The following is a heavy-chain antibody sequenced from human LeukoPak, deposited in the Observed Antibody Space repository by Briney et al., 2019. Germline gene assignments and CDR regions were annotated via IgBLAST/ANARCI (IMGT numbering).Heavy chain of an antibody. CDR2: ISYDGSNK. CDR1: GFTFSSYG. V-gene: IGHV3-30*18. CDR3: AKEMSIVVVVAATLTEVDY. J-gene: IGHJ4*02. D-gene: IGHD2-15*01. Sequence: GGSLRLSCAASGFTFSSYGMHWVRQAPGKGLEWVAVISYDGSNKYYADSVKGRFTISRDNSKNTLYLQMNSLRAEDTAVYYCAKEMSIVVVVAATLTEVDYWGQGTLVTVSS.